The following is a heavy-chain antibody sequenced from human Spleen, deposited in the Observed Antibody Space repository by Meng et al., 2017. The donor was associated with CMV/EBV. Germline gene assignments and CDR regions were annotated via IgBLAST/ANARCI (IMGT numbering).Heavy chain of an antibody. CDR2: ISGSGAST. V-gene: IGHV3-23*01. D-gene: IGHD3-3*01. Sequence: ESLKLSCAASGFTFSSYAMSWVRQAPGKGLEWVSTISGSGASTYYADSVRGRFTISRDNSKSTLYLQMNSLRDEDTPIYYCAKPWRENDFWHYYYYGMNVWGHGTTVTVSS. CDR3: AKPWRENDFWHYYYYGMNV. J-gene: IGHJ6*02. CDR1: GFTFSSYA.